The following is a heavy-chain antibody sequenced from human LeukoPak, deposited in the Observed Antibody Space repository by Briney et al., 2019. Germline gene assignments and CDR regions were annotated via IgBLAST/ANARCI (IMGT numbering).Heavy chain of an antibody. CDR2: IKSKIDGGTT. D-gene: IGHD1-26*01. CDR3: ARYQVGATPYYYYGMDV. Sequence: GGSLRLSCAASGFTLSNAWMRWVRQGPYKGLEWVGRIKSKIDGGTTDYAAPVKGRFTVSRDDSKNTLFLQMDSLKTDDTAVYYCARYQVGATPYYYYGMDVWGQGTTVTVSS. J-gene: IGHJ6*02. CDR1: GFTLSNAW. V-gene: IGHV3-15*01.